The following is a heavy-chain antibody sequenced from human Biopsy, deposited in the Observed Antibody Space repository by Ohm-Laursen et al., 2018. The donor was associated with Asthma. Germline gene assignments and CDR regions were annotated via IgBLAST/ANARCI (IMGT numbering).Heavy chain of an antibody. D-gene: IGHD2-2*01. CDR3: ARKAGSCISRTCYSLDF. CDR1: GGTFNTYV. CDR2: INSVFGTT. Sequence: SVKVSCKSLGGTFNTYVIGWVRQAPGQGLDWMGGINSVFGTTTYPQKFQDRVTITADDSTSTVYMELSSLRSEDTAVYYCARKAGSCISRTCYSLDFWGQGALVTVSS. V-gene: IGHV1-69*13. J-gene: IGHJ4*02.